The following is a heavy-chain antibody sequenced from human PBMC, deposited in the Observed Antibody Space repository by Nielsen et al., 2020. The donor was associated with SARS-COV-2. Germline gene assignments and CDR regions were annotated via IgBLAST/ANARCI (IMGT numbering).Heavy chain of an antibody. CDR3: ARDPRWLQFLFDY. CDR1: GFTFSDYY. CDR2: ISSSGSTI. V-gene: IGHV3-11*04. J-gene: IGHJ4*02. Sequence: GGSLRLSCAASGFTFSDYYMSWIRQAPGKGLEWVSYISSSGSTIYYADSVKGRFTISRDNAKNTLYLQMNSLRAEDTAVYYCARDPRWLQFLFDYWGQGTLVTVSS. D-gene: IGHD5-24*01.